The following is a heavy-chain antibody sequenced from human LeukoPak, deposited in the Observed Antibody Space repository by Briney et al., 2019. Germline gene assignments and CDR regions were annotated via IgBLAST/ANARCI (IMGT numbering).Heavy chain of an antibody. CDR2: IIPIFGTA. CDR1: GYTFTSYG. J-gene: IGHJ4*02. CDR3: ARSGNRIAAAGTDYFDY. D-gene: IGHD6-13*01. V-gene: IGHV1-69*13. Sequence: ASVKVSCKASGYTFTSYGISWVRQAPGQGLEWMGGIIPIFGTANYAQKFQGRVTITADESTSTAYMELSSLRSEDTAVYYCARSGNRIAAAGTDYFDYWGQGTLVTVSS.